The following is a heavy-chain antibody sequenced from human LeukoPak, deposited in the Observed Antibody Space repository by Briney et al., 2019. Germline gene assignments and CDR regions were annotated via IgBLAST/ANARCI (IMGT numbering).Heavy chain of an antibody. Sequence: GASVKVSCKASGYTFTGYYMHWVRQAPGQGLEWMGRFNPNSGGTNYAQKFQDRVTMTTDTSISTAYMELSRLRSDDTALYYCARGTSSGNSNWFDPWGQGTLVTVSS. CDR1: GYTFTGYY. J-gene: IGHJ5*02. V-gene: IGHV1-2*06. CDR2: FNPNSGGT. D-gene: IGHD4-23*01. CDR3: ARGTSSGNSNWFDP.